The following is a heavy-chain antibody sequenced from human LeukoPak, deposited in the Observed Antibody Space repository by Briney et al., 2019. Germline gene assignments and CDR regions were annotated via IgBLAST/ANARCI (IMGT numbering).Heavy chain of an antibody. CDR1: GGSFSGYY. J-gene: IGHJ5*02. V-gene: IGHV4-34*01. D-gene: IGHD3-10*01. CDR2: INHSGST. CDR3: ARESITMVRGAGWFDP. Sequence: SETLSLTCAVYGGSFSGYYWSWIRQPPGKGLEWIGEINHSGSTNYNPSLKSRVTISVDTSKNQFSLKLSSVTAADTAVYYCARESITMVRGAGWFDPWGQGTLVTVSS.